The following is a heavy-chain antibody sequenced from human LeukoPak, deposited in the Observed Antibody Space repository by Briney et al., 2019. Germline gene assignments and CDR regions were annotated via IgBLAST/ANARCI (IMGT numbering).Heavy chain of an antibody. J-gene: IGHJ4*02. CDR3: ARRHCTSSTCYYFDY. CDR1: GGSISSSSDY. Sequence: SETLSLTCTVSGGSISSSSDYWGWIRQPPEKGLEWIGIISYGGTTYYSPSLKSRVTISVDTSKNQFSLKLSSVTAADTSVYYCARRHCTSSTCYYFDYWGQGTLVTVSS. CDR2: ISYGGTT. D-gene: IGHD2-2*01. V-gene: IGHV4-39*01.